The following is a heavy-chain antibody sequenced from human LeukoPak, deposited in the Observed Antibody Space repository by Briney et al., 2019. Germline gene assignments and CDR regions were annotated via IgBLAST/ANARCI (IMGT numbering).Heavy chain of an antibody. V-gene: IGHV3-7*03. Sequence: GGSLRLSCAASGITFSRFWMSWVRQAPGKGLQWVANINEDGSEKHYVDSVKGRFTISRDNAENSLYLQMNSLRAEDTAVYFCASGGHLDWWGQGALVTVAS. CDR2: INEDGSEK. J-gene: IGHJ4*02. CDR1: GITFSRFW. CDR3: ASGGHLDW. D-gene: IGHD3-16*01.